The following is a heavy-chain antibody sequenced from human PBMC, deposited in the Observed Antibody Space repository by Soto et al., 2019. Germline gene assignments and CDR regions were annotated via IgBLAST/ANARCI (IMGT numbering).Heavy chain of an antibody. CDR3: ATRAYCGGDCYSFYGMDV. D-gene: IGHD2-21*02. Sequence: SVKVSCKASGGTFSSLDINWVRQAPGQGLEWMGGIIPISETTNYAQIFQGRVSIVADISTSTAYMELSSLRSEDTAVYYCATRAYCGGDCYSFYGMDVWGQGTTVTVSS. J-gene: IGHJ6*02. CDR1: GGTFSSLD. V-gene: IGHV1-69*06. CDR2: IIPISETT.